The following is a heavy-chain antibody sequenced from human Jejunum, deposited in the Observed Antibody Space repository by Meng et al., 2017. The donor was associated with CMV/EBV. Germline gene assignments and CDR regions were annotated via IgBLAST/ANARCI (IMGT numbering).Heavy chain of an antibody. D-gene: IGHD2-15*01. CDR2: IYYSGST. V-gene: IGHV4-59*01. J-gene: IGHJ4*02. Sequence: CSVSGGSIDNYYWSCIRQPPGEGLQWIGYIYYSGSTNYNPFFKSRLTISVDRSKSQFSLDLTSVTTADTAVYYCVRGMYGRGYFDSWGQGRLVTVSS. CDR3: VRGMYGRGYFDS. CDR1: GGSIDNYY.